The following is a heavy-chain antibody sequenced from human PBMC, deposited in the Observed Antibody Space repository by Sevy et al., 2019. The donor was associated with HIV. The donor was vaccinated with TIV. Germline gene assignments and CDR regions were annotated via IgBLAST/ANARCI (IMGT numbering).Heavy chain of an antibody. CDR3: ARVPSPTTIFAVVIEARRVYNMDV. CDR2: HDWNGGST. CDR1: GFTFDDYV. V-gene: IGHV3-20*04. Sequence: GGSLRLSCAASGFTFDDYVMTWVRLAPGKGLEWVSGHDWNGGSTGYADSVKGRFTISRDNSKNSLYLQMNSLRAEDTALYYCARVPSPTTIFAVVIEARRVYNMDVWGQGTTVTVSS. J-gene: IGHJ6*02. D-gene: IGHD3-3*01.